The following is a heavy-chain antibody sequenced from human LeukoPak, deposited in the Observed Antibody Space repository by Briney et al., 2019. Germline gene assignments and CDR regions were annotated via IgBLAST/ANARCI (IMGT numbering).Heavy chain of an antibody. V-gene: IGHV3-33*01. D-gene: IGHD2-2*01. CDR1: GFTFSSYG. CDR2: IWYDGSNK. J-gene: IGHJ4*02. CDR3: ARDVRCSSTSCLDY. Sequence: GGSLRLSCAASGFTFSSYGMHWVRQAPGKGLEWVAVIWYDGSNKYYADSVKGRFTISRDNSKNTLYLQMNSLRAEDTAVYYCARDVRCSSTSCLDYWGQGTLVTVS.